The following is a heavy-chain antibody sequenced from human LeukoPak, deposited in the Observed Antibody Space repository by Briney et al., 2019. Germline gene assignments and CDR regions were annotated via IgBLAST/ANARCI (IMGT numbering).Heavy chain of an antibody. J-gene: IGHJ4*02. V-gene: IGHV4-38-2*01. D-gene: IGHD2-2*01. CDR3: ARGLRYQLPH. CDR2: IYHSGST. Sequence: SETLSLTCAVSGYSISSGYYWGWIRQPPGKGLEWIGSIYHSGSTYYNPSLKSRVTISVDTSKNQFSLKLSSVTAADTAVYYCARGLRYQLPHWGQGTLVTVSS. CDR1: GYSISSGYY.